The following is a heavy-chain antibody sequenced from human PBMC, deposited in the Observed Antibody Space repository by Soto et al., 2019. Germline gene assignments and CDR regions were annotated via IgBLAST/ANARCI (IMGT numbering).Heavy chain of an antibody. V-gene: IGHV3-7*05. CDR1: GFTFSTYW. D-gene: IGHD3-16*01. CDR3: ARDWGAPGRGSALGYYYHFGMDV. J-gene: IGHJ6*02. Sequence: EVQLVESGGGLVQPGGSLRLSCAACGFTFSTYWMNWVRQAPGKGLEWVANIKEDGSEAYYVDSVKGRFTISRDNAKNSLYLDMNSLRGEDTAVYYCARDWGAPGRGSALGYYYHFGMDVWGQGTTVTVPS. CDR2: IKEDGSEA.